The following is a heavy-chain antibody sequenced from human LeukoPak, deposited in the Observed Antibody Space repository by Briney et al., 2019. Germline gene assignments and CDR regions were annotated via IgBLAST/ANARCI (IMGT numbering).Heavy chain of an antibody. V-gene: IGHV3-23*01. CDR2: ISDSDGST. Sequence: GGYLRLSCAASGFTFSTYAMSWVRQAPGKGLEWVSAISDSDGSTYYAESVKGRFTVSRDNSKNTLYMQMSTLRAEDTAVYYCVKTQTHFGDYRRDYWGQGTLVTVSS. J-gene: IGHJ4*02. D-gene: IGHD4-17*01. CDR3: VKTQTHFGDYRRDY. CDR1: GFTFSTYA.